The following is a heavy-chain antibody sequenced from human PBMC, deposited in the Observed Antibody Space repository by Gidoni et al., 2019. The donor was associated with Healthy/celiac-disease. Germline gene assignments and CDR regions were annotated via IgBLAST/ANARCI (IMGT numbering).Heavy chain of an antibody. Sequence: QLQLQESGPGLGKPSETLYLTCPVSGGYISSSSYYWGWIRQPPGTGLEWIGSIYYRGSTYYNPSLKSRVTISVDTSKNQFSLKLISVTAADTAVYYCARVVGATRASDFDYWGQGTLVTVSS. CDR3: ARVVGATRASDFDY. CDR1: GGYISSSSYY. CDR2: IYYRGST. D-gene: IGHD1-26*01. J-gene: IGHJ4*02. V-gene: IGHV4-39*07.